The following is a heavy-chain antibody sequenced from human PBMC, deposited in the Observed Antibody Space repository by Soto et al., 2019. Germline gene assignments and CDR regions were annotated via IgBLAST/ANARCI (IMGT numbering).Heavy chain of an antibody. V-gene: IGHV4-34*01. CDR1: GGSFSSYH. CDR2: INHLTTT. D-gene: IGHD5-18*01. Sequence: SETLSLTCAVYGGSFSSYHWSWIRQTPGKGLEWIGEINHLTTTNYNPSLKSRVIISLDTPKNQFSLKLSYVTAADTAVYYCARGYDTALAPIFWGQGILVTVSS. CDR3: ARGYDTALAPIF. J-gene: IGHJ4*02.